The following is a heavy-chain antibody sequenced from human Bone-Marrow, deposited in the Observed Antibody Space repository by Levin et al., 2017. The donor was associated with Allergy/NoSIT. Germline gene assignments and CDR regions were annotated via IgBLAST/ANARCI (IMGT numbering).Heavy chain of an antibody. V-gene: IGHV1-18*01. CDR1: GDSFTSQG. J-gene: IGHJ4*02. D-gene: IGHD5-12*01. CDR3: SRGRVAPSI. Sequence: GESLKISCKASGDSFTSQGISWVRQAPGQGLEWMGWISTYNGNTKYAEKFHGRLTMTTDTATSTAYMELRSLTSADTAFYFCSRGRVAPSIWGQGTLVTVSS. CDR2: ISTYNGNT.